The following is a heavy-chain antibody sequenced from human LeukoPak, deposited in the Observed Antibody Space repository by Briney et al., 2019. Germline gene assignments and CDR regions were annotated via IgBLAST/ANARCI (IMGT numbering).Heavy chain of an antibody. V-gene: IGHV3-48*04. CDR1: GFTFSSYS. Sequence: PGGSLRLSCAASGFTFSSYSMNWVRQAPGKGLEWVSYISSRSSTIYYADSVKGRFTISRDNAKNSLYLQMNSLRAEDTAVYYCARDIYYDSSGYYSRGFDYWGQGTLVTVSS. D-gene: IGHD3-22*01. J-gene: IGHJ4*02. CDR3: ARDIYYDSSGYYSRGFDY. CDR2: ISSRSSTI.